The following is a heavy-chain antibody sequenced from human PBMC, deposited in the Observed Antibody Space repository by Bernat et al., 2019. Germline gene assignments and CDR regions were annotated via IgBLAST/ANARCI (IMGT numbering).Heavy chain of an antibody. J-gene: IGHJ6*03. V-gene: IGHV3-30*03. D-gene: IGHD2-15*01. CDR3: AGGYCSGGSCLKAHYYYYMDV. CDR2: ISYDGSNK. Sequence: QVQLVESGGGVVQPGRSLRLSCAASGFTFSSYGMHWVRQAPGKGLEWVAVISYDGSNKYYADSVKGRFTISRDNSKNTLYLQMNSLRAEDTAVYYCAGGYCSGGSCLKAHYYYYMDVWGKGTTVTVSS. CDR1: GFTFSSYG.